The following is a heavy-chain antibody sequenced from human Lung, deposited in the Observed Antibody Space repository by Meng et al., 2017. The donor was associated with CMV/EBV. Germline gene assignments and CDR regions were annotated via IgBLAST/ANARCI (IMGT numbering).Heavy chain of an antibody. J-gene: IGHJ4*02. CDR3: AKTVVVPAAPYYFDY. CDR2: ISSSGGST. V-gene: IGHV3-23*01. D-gene: IGHD2-2*01. Sequence: GGSLRLXCAASGFTFSSYAMSWVRQAPGKGLEWVSAISSSGGSTYYADSVKGRFTISRDNSKNTLYLQMNSLRAEDTAVYYCAKTVVVPAAPYYFDYWGQGTXVTVSS. CDR1: GFTFSSYA.